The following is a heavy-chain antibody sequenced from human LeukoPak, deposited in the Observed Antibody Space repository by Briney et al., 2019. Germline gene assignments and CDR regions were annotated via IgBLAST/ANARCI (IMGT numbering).Heavy chain of an antibody. CDR3: ATRGDLLLHFDY. CDR1: GYTLTELS. CDR2: FDPEDGET. V-gene: IGHV1-24*01. D-gene: IGHD3-22*01. J-gene: IGHJ4*02. Sequence: ASVKVSCKVSGYTLTELSMHWVRQAPGKGLEWMGGFDPEDGETIYAQKFQGRVTMTEDTSTDTAYMELSSLRSEDTAVYYCATRGDLLLHFDYWGQGTLVTVSS.